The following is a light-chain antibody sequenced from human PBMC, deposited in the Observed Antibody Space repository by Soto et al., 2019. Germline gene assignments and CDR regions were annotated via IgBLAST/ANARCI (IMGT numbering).Light chain of an antibody. V-gene: IGKV3-15*01. Sequence: EILMTQSPATLSVSPGERVTLSCRAGQNVRSNLAWYRQRPGQAPKLLIYGASIRATGMPARFSGSGSETEFTLTISSLQSEDFAVYYCQQYDNCPLTFGGGTKVEMK. CDR3: QQYDNCPLT. CDR2: GAS. CDR1: QNVRSN. J-gene: IGKJ4*01.